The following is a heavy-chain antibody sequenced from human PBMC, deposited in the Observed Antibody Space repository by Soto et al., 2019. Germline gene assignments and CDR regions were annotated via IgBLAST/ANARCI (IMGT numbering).Heavy chain of an antibody. V-gene: IGHV1-18*01. D-gene: IGHD5-18*01. CDR3: ARFLGTAMVPDY. CDR1: GYAFTSYG. Sequence: XSVKVSCKASGYAFTSYGISWVRQAPGQGLEWMGWISAYNGNTNYAQKLQGRVTMTTDTSTSTAYMELRSLRSDDTAVYYCARFLGTAMVPDYWGQGTLVTVSS. CDR2: ISAYNGNT. J-gene: IGHJ4*02.